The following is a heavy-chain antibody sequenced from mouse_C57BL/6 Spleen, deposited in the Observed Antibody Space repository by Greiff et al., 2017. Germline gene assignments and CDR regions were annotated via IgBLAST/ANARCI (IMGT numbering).Heavy chain of an antibody. V-gene: IGHV14-4*01. D-gene: IGHD1-1*01. Sequence: VQLKESGAELVRPGASVKLSCTASGFNIKDDYMHWVKQRPEQGLEWIGWIDPENGDTEYASKFQGKATITADTSSNTAYLQLSSLTSEDTAVYYCTRYGSSSYFDYWGQGTTLTVSS. J-gene: IGHJ2*01. CDR3: TRYGSSSYFDY. CDR1: GFNIKDDY. CDR2: IDPENGDT.